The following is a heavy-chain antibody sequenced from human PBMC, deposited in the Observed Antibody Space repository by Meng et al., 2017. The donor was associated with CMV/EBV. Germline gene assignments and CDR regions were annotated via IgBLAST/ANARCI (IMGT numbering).Heavy chain of an antibody. D-gene: IGHD3-10*01. V-gene: IGHV4-59*01. CDR3: ARLALLSETYYYGSGSYAPPGMDV. Sequence: SETLSLTCTVSGGSISSYYWSWIRQPPGKGLEWIGYIYYSGSINYNPSLKSRVTISVDTSKNQFSLKLSSVTAADTAVYYCARLALLSETYYYGSGSYAPPGMDVWGQGTTVTVSS. J-gene: IGHJ6*02. CDR1: GGSISSYY. CDR2: IYYSGSI.